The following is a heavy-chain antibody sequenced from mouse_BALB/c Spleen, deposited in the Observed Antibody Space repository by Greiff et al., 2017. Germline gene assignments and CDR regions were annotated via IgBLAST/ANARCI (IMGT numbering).Heavy chain of an antibody. V-gene: IGHV10-1*02. J-gene: IGHJ4*01. CDR2: IRSKSNNYAT. Sequence: EVKLVESGGGLVQPKGSLKLSCAASGFTFNTYAMNWVRQAPGKGLEWVARIRSKSNNYATYYADSVKDRFTISRDDSQSMLYLQMNNLKTEDTAMYYCVRGRDYYAMDYWGQGTSVTVSS. CDR3: VRGRDYYAMDY. CDR1: GFTFNTYA.